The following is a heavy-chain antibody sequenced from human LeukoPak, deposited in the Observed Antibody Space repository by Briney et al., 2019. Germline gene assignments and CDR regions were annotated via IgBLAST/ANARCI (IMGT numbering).Heavy chain of an antibody. CDR3: ARDAEYSSSWYLDY. Sequence: GGSLRLSCAASGSTVSSNYMSWVRQAPGKGLEWVSVIYSGGSTYYADSVKGRFTISRDNSKNTLYLQMNSLRAEDTAVYYCARDAEYSSSWYLDYWGQGTLVTVSS. CDR2: IYSGGST. D-gene: IGHD6-13*01. V-gene: IGHV3-53*01. J-gene: IGHJ4*02. CDR1: GSTVSSNY.